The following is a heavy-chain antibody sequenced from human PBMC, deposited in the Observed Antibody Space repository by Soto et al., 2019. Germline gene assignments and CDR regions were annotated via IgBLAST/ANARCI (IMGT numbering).Heavy chain of an antibody. CDR1: GGSISSSNW. J-gene: IGHJ6*02. CDR2: IYHSGST. CDR3: ARGYYYGSGSYLYYYSNCIHV. Sequence: SETLSLTCAVSGGSISSSNWWSWVRQPPGKGLEWIGEIYHSGSTNYNPSLKSRVTISVDKSKNQFSLKLSSVTAADTAVYYCARGYYYGSGSYLYYYSNCIHVWGQATT. V-gene: IGHV4-4*02. D-gene: IGHD3-10*01.